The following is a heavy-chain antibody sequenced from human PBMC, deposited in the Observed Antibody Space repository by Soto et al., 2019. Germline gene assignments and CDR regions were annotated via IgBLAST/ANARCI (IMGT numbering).Heavy chain of an antibody. CDR3: ARDGSGRDYPSGPAY. Sequence: ASVKVSCKASGYTFTSYGISWVRQAPGQGLEWMGWISAYNGNTNYAQKLQGRVTMTTDTSTSTAYMELRSLRSDDTAVYYCARDGSGRDYPSGPAYWGQGTLGTVSS. V-gene: IGHV1-18*04. CDR2: ISAYNGNT. D-gene: IGHD3-10*01. J-gene: IGHJ4*02. CDR1: GYTFTSYG.